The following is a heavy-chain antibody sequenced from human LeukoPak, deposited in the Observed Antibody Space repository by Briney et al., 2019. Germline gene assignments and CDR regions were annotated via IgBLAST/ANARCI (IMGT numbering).Heavy chain of an antibody. CDR3: ARHYGP. CDR1: GASISSYY. J-gene: IGHJ4*02. Sequence: SETLSLTCTVSGASISSYYWSWIRQPPGKGLEWIGYIYYSGSASYNPSLKSRVTISVDTSKNQFSLKLNSVTATDTAVYYCARHYGPWGQGTLVTVSS. D-gene: IGHD3-10*01. V-gene: IGHV4-59*08. CDR2: IYYSGSA.